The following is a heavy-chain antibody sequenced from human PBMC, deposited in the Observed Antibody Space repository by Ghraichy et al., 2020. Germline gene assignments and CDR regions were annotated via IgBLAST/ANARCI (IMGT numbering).Heavy chain of an antibody. CDR2: ISYDGSNK. Sequence: GGSLRLSCAASGFTFSSYAMHWVRQAPGKGLEWVAVISYDGSNKYYADSVKGRFTISRDNSKNTLYLQMNSLRAEDTAVYYCARVESRELMDDYWGQGTLVTVSS. J-gene: IGHJ4*02. CDR3: ARVESRELMDDY. CDR1: GFTFSSYA. V-gene: IGHV3-30*04. D-gene: IGHD1-26*01.